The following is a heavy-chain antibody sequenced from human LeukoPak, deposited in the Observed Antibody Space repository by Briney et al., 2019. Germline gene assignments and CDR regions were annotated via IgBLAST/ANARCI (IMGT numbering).Heavy chain of an antibody. Sequence: GGSLRLSCVASGFTSSRYWMHWVRQAPGKGLVWVSRINSDGSSTTYADSVKGRFTISRDNAKNMLYLQMNSLRAEDTAVYYCASRYYYDSSGYYPYYYYMAGWGKGTTVTVSS. CDR1: GFTSSRYW. V-gene: IGHV3-74*03. CDR3: ASRYYYDSSGYYPYYYYMAG. CDR2: INSDGSST. J-gene: IGHJ6*03. D-gene: IGHD3-22*01.